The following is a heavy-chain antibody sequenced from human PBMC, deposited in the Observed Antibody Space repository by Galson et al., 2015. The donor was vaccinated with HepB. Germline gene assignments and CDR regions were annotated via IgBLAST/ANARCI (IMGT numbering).Heavy chain of an antibody. Sequence: QSGAEVKKPGGSLKISCKASGYSFTTHWIGWVRQMPGKGLEWMGIIFPGDSDTRYSPSFQGQVTMSVAKSISTAYLQWSSLKAADTAMYYCARLGGGMTTSLFYYYYMNVWGQGTTVTVSS. CDR1: GYSFTTHW. D-gene: IGHD4-11*01. CDR3: ARLGGGMTTSLFYYYYMNV. V-gene: IGHV5-51*03. J-gene: IGHJ6*03. CDR2: IFPGDSDT.